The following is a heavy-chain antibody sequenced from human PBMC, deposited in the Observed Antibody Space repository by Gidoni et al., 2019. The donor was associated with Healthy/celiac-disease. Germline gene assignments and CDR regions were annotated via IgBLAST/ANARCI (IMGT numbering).Heavy chain of an antibody. J-gene: IGHJ3*02. CDR2: ISYDGSNK. Sequence: QVQLVESGGGVVQPGRSLRLSCAASGFTFRSYAMHWVRQAPGKGLEWVEVISYDGSNKYYADSVKGRFTSSRDNSKNTLYLQMNSLRAEDTAVYYCARSRSYGDAFDIWGQGTMVTVSS. D-gene: IGHD1-26*01. V-gene: IGHV3-30-3*01. CDR3: ARSRSYGDAFDI. CDR1: GFTFRSYA.